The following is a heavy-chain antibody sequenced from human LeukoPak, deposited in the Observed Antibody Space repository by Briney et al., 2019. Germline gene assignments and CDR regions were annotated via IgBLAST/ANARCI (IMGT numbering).Heavy chain of an antibody. J-gene: IGHJ4*02. V-gene: IGHV1-69*04. CDR3: ARDEGDYHYGSGSYYSGVDY. D-gene: IGHD3-10*01. Sequence: SVKVSCKASGGTFSSYAISWVRQAPGQGLEWMGRIIPILGIANYAQKFQGRATITADKSTSTAYMELSSLRSEDTAVYYCARDEGDYHYGSGSYYSGVDYWGQGTLVTVSS. CDR1: GGTFSSYA. CDR2: IIPILGIA.